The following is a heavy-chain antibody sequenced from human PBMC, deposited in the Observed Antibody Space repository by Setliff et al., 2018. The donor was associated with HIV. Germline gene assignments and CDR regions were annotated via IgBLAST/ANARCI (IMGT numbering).Heavy chain of an antibody. J-gene: IGHJ3*02. CDR2: VYYSGSA. V-gene: IGHV4-59*11. Sequence: ASETLSLTCTVSGDSISSHYWSWIRQPPGKGLGWIGSVYYSGSANYNPSLKSRVTISVDTSKNQFSLRLSSVTAADTAVYYCARGRINYSSAWYVDHDAFDIWGQGTMVTVSS. CDR1: GDSISSHY. CDR3: ARGRINYSSAWYVDHDAFDI. D-gene: IGHD6-19*01.